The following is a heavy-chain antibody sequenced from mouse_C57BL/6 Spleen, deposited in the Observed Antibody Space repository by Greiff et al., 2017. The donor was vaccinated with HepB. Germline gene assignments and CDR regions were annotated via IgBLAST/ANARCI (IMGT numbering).Heavy chain of an antibody. D-gene: IGHD2-13*01. J-gene: IGHJ2*01. Sequence: VQLQQSGPELVKPGASVKISCKASGYSFTGYYMNWVKQSPEKSLEWIGEINPSTGGTTYNQKFKAKATLTVDKSSSTAYMQLKSLTSEDSAVYYCARADFDYYFGYWGQGTTLTVSS. CDR2: INPSTGGT. CDR3: ARADFDYYFGY. V-gene: IGHV1-42*01. CDR1: GYSFTGYY.